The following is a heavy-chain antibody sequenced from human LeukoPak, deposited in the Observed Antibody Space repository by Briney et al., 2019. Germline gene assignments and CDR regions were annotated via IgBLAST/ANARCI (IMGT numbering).Heavy chain of an antibody. CDR2: IYYSGST. V-gene: IGHV4-59*01. CDR1: GDSINNYY. CDR3: ARPYYYGSGNYYNWYLDL. Sequence: PPETLSLTCTVSGDSINNYYSSWIRHPPGKGLEYIGYIYYSGSTNYNPSLKSRVTMSVDTSKNQSPLKLSSVTVADTAVYYCARPYYYGSGNYYNWYLDLWGRGTLVTVSS. J-gene: IGHJ2*01. D-gene: IGHD3-10*01.